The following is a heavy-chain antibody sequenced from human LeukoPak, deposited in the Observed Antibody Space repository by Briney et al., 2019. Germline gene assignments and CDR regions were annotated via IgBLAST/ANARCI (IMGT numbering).Heavy chain of an antibody. Sequence: SETLSLTCAVSGGSFSGYSWSWVRQPPGKGLEWIGEINHSGSTNYNPSLKSRVTISVDTSKNQFSLKLSSVTAADTAVYYCALAGYSYGKDYWGQGTLVTVSS. D-gene: IGHD5-18*01. CDR3: ALAGYSYGKDY. V-gene: IGHV4-34*01. CDR2: INHSGST. CDR1: GGSFSGYS. J-gene: IGHJ4*02.